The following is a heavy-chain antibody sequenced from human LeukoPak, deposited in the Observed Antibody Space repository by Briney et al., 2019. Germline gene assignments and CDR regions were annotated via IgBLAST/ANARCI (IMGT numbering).Heavy chain of an antibody. D-gene: IGHD3-22*01. CDR1: GYTFSSYA. CDR2: IIPILGIA. Sequence: SVKVSCKVSGYTFSSYAISWVRQAPGQGLEWMGRIIPILGIANYAQKFQGRVTITADKSTSTAYMELSSLRSEDTAVYYCAEANYYDSSGSGAFDIWGQGTMVTVSS. J-gene: IGHJ3*02. CDR3: AEANYYDSSGSGAFDI. V-gene: IGHV1-69*04.